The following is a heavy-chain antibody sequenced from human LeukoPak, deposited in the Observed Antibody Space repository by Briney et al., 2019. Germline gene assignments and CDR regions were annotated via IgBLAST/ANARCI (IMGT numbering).Heavy chain of an antibody. CDR2: IFGSGRST. V-gene: IGHV3-23*01. CDR1: GFTFSSYA. CDR3: AKTTTGYSSGRFPGWPVDY. Sequence: GGSLRLSCAVPGFTFSSYARYWVPQAPGKGLEWGSSIFGSGRSTQSADPVKGRFTISRDNSNNTVYLQMNSLRAEDTAVYYCAKTTTGYSSGRFPGWPVDYWGQGTLVTVSS. J-gene: IGHJ4*02. D-gene: IGHD6-19*01.